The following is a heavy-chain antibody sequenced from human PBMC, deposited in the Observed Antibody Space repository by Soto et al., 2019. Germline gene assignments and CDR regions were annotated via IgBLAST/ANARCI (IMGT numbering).Heavy chain of an antibody. D-gene: IGHD6-13*01. Sequence: QVQLVQSGAEVKKPGASVKVSCKASGYTFTSYAMHWVRQAPGQRLEWMGWINAGNGNTKYSQKFQGRVTITRDTSASKAYMELSSLRSEDTAVYYCARDQGSETEPGSWYVDYYYGMDVWGQGTTVTVSS. CDR3: ARDQGSETEPGSWYVDYYYGMDV. CDR1: GYTFTSYA. J-gene: IGHJ6*02. CDR2: INAGNGNT. V-gene: IGHV1-3*01.